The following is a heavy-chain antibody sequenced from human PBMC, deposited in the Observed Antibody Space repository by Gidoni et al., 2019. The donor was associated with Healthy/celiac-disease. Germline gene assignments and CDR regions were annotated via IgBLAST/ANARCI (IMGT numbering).Heavy chain of an antibody. V-gene: IGHV4-39*01. D-gene: IGHD2-21*02. CDR2: IYYSGST. Sequence: QLQLQESGPGLVKPSETLSLTCTVSGGSISSSSYYWGWIRQPPGKGLEWIGSIYYSGSTYYNPSLKRRVTISVDTSKNQFSLKLSSVTAADTAVYYCASPIVVVTDDAFDIWGQGTMVTVSS. J-gene: IGHJ3*02. CDR3: ASPIVVVTDDAFDI. CDR1: GGSISSSSYY.